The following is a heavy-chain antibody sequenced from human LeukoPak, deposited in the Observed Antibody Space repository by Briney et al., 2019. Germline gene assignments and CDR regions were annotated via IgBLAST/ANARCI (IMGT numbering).Heavy chain of an antibody. CDR3: ARVTRNDAFDI. V-gene: IGHV3-66*01. CDR1: GFTVSSNY. CDR2: IYSGGST. Sequence: GGSLRLSCAASGFTVSSNYMSWVRQAPGKGLEGVSVIYSGGSTYYADSVKGRFTISRDNSKNTLYLQMNSLRAEDTAVYYCARVTRNDAFDIWGQGTMVTVSS. D-gene: IGHD1-14*01. J-gene: IGHJ3*02.